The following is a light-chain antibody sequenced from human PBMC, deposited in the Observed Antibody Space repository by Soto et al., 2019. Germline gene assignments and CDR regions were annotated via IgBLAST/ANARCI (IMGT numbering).Light chain of an antibody. J-gene: IGLJ1*01. CDR2: EVS. V-gene: IGLV2-14*01. Sequence: QSAVTQPASVSGSPGQSITISCTGTSSDVGGYNYVSWYQQHPGKAPKLMIYEVSNRPSGVSNRFSGSKSGNTASLTISGLQAEDGADYYCSSYTSSSTLEVFGTGTKVTVL. CDR3: SSYTSSSTLEV. CDR1: SSDVGGYNY.